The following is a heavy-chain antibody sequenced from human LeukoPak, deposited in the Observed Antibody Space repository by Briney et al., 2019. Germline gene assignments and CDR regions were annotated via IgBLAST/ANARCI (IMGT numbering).Heavy chain of an antibody. CDR1: GGSFSGYY. V-gene: IGHV4-34*01. J-gene: IGHJ4*02. CDR3: ARRAYDSSGYSDY. D-gene: IGHD3-22*01. Sequence: PSETLSLTCAVYGGSFSGYYWSWIRQPPGKGLEWIGEINHSGSTNYNPSLKSRVTISVDTSKNQFSLKLNSVTAADTAVYYCARRAYDSSGYSDYWGQGTLVTVSS. CDR2: INHSGST.